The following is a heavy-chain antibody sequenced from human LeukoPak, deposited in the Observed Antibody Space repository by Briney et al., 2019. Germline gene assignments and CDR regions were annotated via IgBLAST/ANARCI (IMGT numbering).Heavy chain of an antibody. Sequence: ASVKVSCKASGYTFTGYYMHWVRQAPGQGLEWMGWINPNSGGTNYAQKFQGRVTVTRDTSISTAYMELSTLRSDDTAVYHCARGGEYSRSSSTYWGQGTLVTVSS. CDR3: ARGGEYSRSSSTY. D-gene: IGHD6-6*01. J-gene: IGHJ4*02. CDR2: INPNSGGT. V-gene: IGHV1-2*02. CDR1: GYTFTGYY.